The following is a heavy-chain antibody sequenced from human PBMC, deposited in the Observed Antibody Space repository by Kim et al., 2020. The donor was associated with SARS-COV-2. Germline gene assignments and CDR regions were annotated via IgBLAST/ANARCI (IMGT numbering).Heavy chain of an antibody. V-gene: IGHV1-3*01. Sequence: ASVKASCKASGYTFTSYAMHWVRQAPGQRLEWMGWINAGNGNTKYSQKFQGRVTITRDTSASTAYMELSSLRSEDTAVYYCARDPIVVVTAIPYYFDYWGQGTLVTVSS. D-gene: IGHD2-21*02. CDR3: ARDPIVVVTAIPYYFDY. CDR1: GYTFTSYA. CDR2: INAGNGNT. J-gene: IGHJ4*02.